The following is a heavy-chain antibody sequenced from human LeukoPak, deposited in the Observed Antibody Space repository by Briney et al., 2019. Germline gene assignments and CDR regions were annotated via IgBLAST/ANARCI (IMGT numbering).Heavy chain of an antibody. J-gene: IGHJ5*02. CDR2: ISGSGGST. Sequence: GGSLRLSCAASGFTFSSYAMSWVRQAPGKGLKWVSAISGSGGSTYYADSVKGRFTISRDNSKNTLYLQMNSLRAEDTAVYYCAKDTYYDFWSGYYGMDWFDPWGQGTLATVSS. V-gene: IGHV3-23*01. CDR3: AKDTYYDFWSGYYGMDWFDP. CDR1: GFTFSSYA. D-gene: IGHD3-3*01.